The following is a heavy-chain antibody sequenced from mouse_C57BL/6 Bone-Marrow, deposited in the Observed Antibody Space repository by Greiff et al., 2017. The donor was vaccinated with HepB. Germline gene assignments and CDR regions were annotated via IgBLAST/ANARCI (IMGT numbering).Heavy chain of an antibody. D-gene: IGHD1-1*01. CDR3: ASGSSLSFDY. V-gene: IGHV2-2*01. CDR1: GFSLTSYG. Sequence: VQLKESGPGLVQPSQSLSITCTVSGFSLTSYGVHWVRQSPGKGLEWLGVIWSGGSTDYNAAFISRLSISKDNSKSQVFFKMNSLQADDTAIYYCASGSSLSFDYWGQGTTLTVSS. J-gene: IGHJ2*01. CDR2: IWSGGST.